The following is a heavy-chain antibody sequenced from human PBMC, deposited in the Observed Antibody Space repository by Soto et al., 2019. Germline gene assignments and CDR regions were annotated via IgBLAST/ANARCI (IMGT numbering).Heavy chain of an antibody. CDR1: VYRFTSYW. J-gene: IGHJ4*02. CDR3: ARLRIPSGNLRSFDY. D-gene: IGHD2-2*01. Sequence: GESLKISCEDSVYRFTSYWIAWVRQMPGKGLEWMGTIYVDDSDTTYSPSFQGQVTISADKSSSSAYLQWSSLKASDSAMYYCARLRIPSGNLRSFDYWGQGTLVTVSS. V-gene: IGHV5-51*01. CDR2: IYVDDSDT.